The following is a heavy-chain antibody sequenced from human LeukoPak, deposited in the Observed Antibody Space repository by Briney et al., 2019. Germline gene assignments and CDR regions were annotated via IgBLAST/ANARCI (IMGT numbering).Heavy chain of an antibody. J-gene: IGHJ4*02. D-gene: IGHD7-27*01. CDR2: IYTSGST. CDR3: AREDDNWGSRFDY. V-gene: IGHV4-61*02. Sequence: QVQLQESGPGLAKPSQTLSLTCTVSGGSISSGSYYWSLIRQTTGKGLEWIGRIYTSGSTNYNPPPKKRGTKTIDACKNQFPLKVRCVTAADTAGYYCAREDDNWGSRFDYWSQGTLVTVSS. CDR1: GGSISSGSYY.